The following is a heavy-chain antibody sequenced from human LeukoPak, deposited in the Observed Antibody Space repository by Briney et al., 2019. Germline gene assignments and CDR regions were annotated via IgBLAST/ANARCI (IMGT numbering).Heavy chain of an antibody. CDR3: ARGGRYYDFWSGYSHMRYGMDV. Sequence: GGSLRLSCAASGFTVSSNYMSWVRQAPGKGLEWVSVIYSGGSTYYADSVKGRFTISRDNSKNTLYLQMNSLRAEDTAVYYCARGGRYYDFWSGYSHMRYGMDVWGQGTTVTVSS. J-gene: IGHJ6*02. D-gene: IGHD3-3*01. CDR1: GFTVSSNY. CDR2: IYSGGST. V-gene: IGHV3-53*05.